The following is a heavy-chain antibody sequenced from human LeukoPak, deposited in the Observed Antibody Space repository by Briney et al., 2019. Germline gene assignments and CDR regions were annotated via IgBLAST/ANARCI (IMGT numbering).Heavy chain of an antibody. Sequence: KSSETLSLTCTVSGGSISSYYWSWIRQPPGKGLEWIGYISYSGNTNYNPSLKSRVTISVDTSKNQFSLKLSSVTAADTAVYYCARGGGYNSPFGYWGQGTLVTASS. V-gene: IGHV4-59*01. J-gene: IGHJ4*02. CDR1: GGSISSYY. D-gene: IGHD5-24*01. CDR3: ARGGGYNSPFGY. CDR2: ISYSGNT.